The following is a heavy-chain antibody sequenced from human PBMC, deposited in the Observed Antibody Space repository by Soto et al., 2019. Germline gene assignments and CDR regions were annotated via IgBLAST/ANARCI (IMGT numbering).Heavy chain of an antibody. V-gene: IGHV4-34*01. CDR1: GGSFSAYY. J-gene: IGHJ5*02. Sequence: SETLSLTCAVSGGSFSAYYWSWIRQPPGKGLEWIGEINHSGSTKYNPSLKSRVTISIGTSKNQFSLNLNSVTAADTAVYYCARGLVGYSSSWYTLRWFDPWGQGTLVTVSS. D-gene: IGHD6-13*01. CDR2: INHSGST. CDR3: ARGLVGYSSSWYTLRWFDP.